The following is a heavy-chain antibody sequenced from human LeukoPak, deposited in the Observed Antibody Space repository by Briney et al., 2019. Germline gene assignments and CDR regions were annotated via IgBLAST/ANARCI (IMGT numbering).Heavy chain of an antibody. J-gene: IGHJ3*02. D-gene: IGHD1-26*01. Sequence: PSETLSLTCAVSGGSISSYYWSWIRQPPGKGLEWIGYIYYSGSTNYNPSLKSRVTISVDTSKNQFSLRLSSVTAADTAVYYCARGMGEWDAFDIWGQGTMVTVSS. CDR2: IYYSGST. CDR1: GGSISSYY. CDR3: ARGMGEWDAFDI. V-gene: IGHV4-59*01.